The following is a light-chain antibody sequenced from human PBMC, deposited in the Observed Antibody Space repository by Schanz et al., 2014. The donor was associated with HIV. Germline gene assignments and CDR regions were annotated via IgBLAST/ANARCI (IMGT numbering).Light chain of an antibody. CDR2: GNS. J-gene: IGLJ2*01. Sequence: QSVLRQPPSVSGAPGQRVTISCAGTSSNIGADYDVHWYRQFPRTAPKLLIYGNSNRPSGVPDRFSGSKSGNTASLTVSGLQAEDEAEYYCSSYAGDSKLIFGGGTKLTVL. V-gene: IGLV1-40*01. CDR3: SSYAGDSKLI. CDR1: SSNIGADYD.